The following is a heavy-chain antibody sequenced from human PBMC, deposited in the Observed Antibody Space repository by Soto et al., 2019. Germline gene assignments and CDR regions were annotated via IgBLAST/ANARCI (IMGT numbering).Heavy chain of an antibody. CDR2: IKSRIDGGRV. Sequence: EVQLVESGGGWVKPGGSLTLSCAVSGFPFSKAWMSWVRQAPGKGLEWIGRIKSRIDGGRVDYAAPVQGRFTISRDDSENTLFLQMNSLKTEDTAVYYCTTSVTGTPRAIDYWGQGTLVTVSS. V-gene: IGHV3-15*01. CDR3: TTSVTGTPRAIDY. D-gene: IGHD1-7*01. J-gene: IGHJ4*02. CDR1: GFPFSKAW.